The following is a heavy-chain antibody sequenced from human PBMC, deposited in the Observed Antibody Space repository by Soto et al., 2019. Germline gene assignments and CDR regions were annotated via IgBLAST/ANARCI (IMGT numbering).Heavy chain of an antibody. CDR1: GFTISSYW. Sequence: GGSLRLSCAASGFTISSYWMSWVRQAPGKGLEWVANINQDGSEKYYVDSVKGRFTISRDNAKNSLYLQMNSLRAEDTAVYYCARVQYYYDSSGYSYWYFDLWGRGTLVTVSS. CDR3: ARVQYYYDSSGYSYWYFDL. J-gene: IGHJ2*01. D-gene: IGHD3-22*01. V-gene: IGHV3-7*03. CDR2: INQDGSEK.